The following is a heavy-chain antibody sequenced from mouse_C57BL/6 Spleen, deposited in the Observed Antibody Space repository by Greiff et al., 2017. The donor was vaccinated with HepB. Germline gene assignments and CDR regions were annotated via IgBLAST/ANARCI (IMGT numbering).Heavy chain of an antibody. CDR1: GYAFSSSW. CDR3: ARRSDHYYAMDY. J-gene: IGHJ4*01. V-gene: IGHV1-82*01. Sequence: VQLQQSGPEPVKPGASVKISCKASGYAFSSSWMNWVKQRPGKGLEWIGRIYPGDGDTNYNGKFKGKATLTADKSSSTAYMQLSSLTSEDSAVYFCARRSDHYYAMDYWGQGTSVTVSS. D-gene: IGHD1-3*01. CDR2: IYPGDGDT.